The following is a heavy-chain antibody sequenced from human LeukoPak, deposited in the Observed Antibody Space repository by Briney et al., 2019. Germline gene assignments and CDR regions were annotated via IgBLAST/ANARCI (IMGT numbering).Heavy chain of an antibody. J-gene: IGHJ4*02. CDR1: GFTVSRNY. V-gene: IGHV3-33*03. Sequence: GGSLRLSCAASGFTVSRNYMSWVRQAPGKGLEWVAVIWFDGSNKYYADSVKGRFTISRDKSKNTLFLQMNSLRAEDTAVYYCAKSYGDYLGYFDSWGQGTLVTVSS. D-gene: IGHD4-17*01. CDR3: AKSYGDYLGYFDS. CDR2: IWFDGSNK.